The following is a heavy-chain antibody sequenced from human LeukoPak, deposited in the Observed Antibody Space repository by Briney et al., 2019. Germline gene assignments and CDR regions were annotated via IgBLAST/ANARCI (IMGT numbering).Heavy chain of an antibody. V-gene: IGHV3-30-3*01. CDR1: GFTFSTYA. D-gene: IGHD2-15*01. CDR3: ARSTVVIAAVLFDY. J-gene: IGHJ4*02. CDR2: LSYDGSNK. Sequence: GGSLRLSCAASGFTFSTYAMHWVRQAPGKGLECVAFLSYDGSNKYYADSVKGRFTISRDTSKNTLYLQMNSLRPEDTAVYYCARSTVVIAAVLFDYWGQGTLVTVSS.